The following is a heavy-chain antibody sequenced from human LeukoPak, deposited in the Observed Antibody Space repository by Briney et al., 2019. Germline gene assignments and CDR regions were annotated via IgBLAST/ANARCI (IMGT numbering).Heavy chain of an antibody. CDR1: GYTFTNYW. Sequence: GESLMISCKGSGYTFTNYWIGWVRQMPGKGPEWMGLIYLSDSDTRYSPSFQGQVTISADKSITTAYLQWSSLKASDTAMYYCAREGRAGGYTYGYFDYWGQGTLVTVSS. CDR3: AREGRAGGYTYGYFDY. V-gene: IGHV5-51*01. CDR2: IYLSDSDT. J-gene: IGHJ4*02. D-gene: IGHD5-18*01.